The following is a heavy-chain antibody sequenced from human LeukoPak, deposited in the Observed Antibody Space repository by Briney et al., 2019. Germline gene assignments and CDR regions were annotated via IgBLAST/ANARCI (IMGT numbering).Heavy chain of an antibody. D-gene: IGHD3-22*01. J-gene: IGHJ4*02. Sequence: ASVKVSCKASGYAFTGYYMHWVRQAPGQGLEWMGWINPNSGGTNYAQKFQGRVTMTRDTSISTACMELSRLRSDDTAVYYCARDDYYDSSGYYLADYWGQGTLVTVSS. CDR3: ARDDYYDSSGYYLADY. V-gene: IGHV1-2*02. CDR2: INPNSGGT. CDR1: GYAFTGYY.